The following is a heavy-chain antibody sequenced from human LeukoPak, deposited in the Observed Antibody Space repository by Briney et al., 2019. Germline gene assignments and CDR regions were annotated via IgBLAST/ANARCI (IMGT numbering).Heavy chain of an antibody. Sequence: GGSLRLSCAASGFTFSSYAMSWVRQAPGKGLEWVSAISGSGGSTYYADSVKGRFTISRDNSKNTLYLQMNSLRAEDTAVYYCAKGSGWYFQPQMAAFDIWSQATMATVHS. J-gene: IGHJ3*02. CDR3: AKGSGWYFQPQMAAFDI. CDR2: ISGSGGST. V-gene: IGHV3-23*01. CDR1: GFTFSSYA. D-gene: IGHD6-19*01.